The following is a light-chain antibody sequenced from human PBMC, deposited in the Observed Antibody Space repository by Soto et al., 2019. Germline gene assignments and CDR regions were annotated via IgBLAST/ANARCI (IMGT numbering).Light chain of an antibody. CDR3: QQYNNWPIT. J-gene: IGKJ5*01. V-gene: IGKV3-15*01. Sequence: IVMTQYPATLSLSPGERATLSCRASQSVSRNLAWYQQKPGQAPRLLIYGASTRATGIPARFSGSGSGTEGTLTISSLQSEDGAVYYCQQYNNWPITFGQGTRLEIK. CDR2: GAS. CDR1: QSVSRN.